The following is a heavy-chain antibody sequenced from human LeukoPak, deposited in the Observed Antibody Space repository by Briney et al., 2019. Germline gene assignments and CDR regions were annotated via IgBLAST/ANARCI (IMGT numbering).Heavy chain of an antibody. CDR3: AREGVYDYVWGTCRLVREVSEY. Sequence: RGSLRLSCAASGFTFSDSYMSWIRQAPGQEPEWISYISSSGSTIHYATSVKGRFTISRDKAKKLMYLQMNSLRAPDTAGYYCAREGVYDYVWGTCRLVREVSEYWGQGTLVTVSS. D-gene: IGHD3-16*02. CDR2: ISSSGSTI. V-gene: IGHV3-11*04. CDR1: GFTFSDSY. J-gene: IGHJ4*02.